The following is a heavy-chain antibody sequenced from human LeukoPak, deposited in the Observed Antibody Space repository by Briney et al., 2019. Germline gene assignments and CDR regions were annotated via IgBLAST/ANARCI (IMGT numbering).Heavy chain of an antibody. Sequence: PSETLSLTCAVSGYSISSDNYWVWIRQPPGQGLEWTGGIYHSGSTYYNPSLKSRVTMSVDTSKNQFSLKLSSVTAADTAVHYCARAPRDSSSSNSMRRFDYWGQGTLVTVSS. D-gene: IGHD3-22*01. CDR1: GYSISSDNY. V-gene: IGHV4-38-2*01. CDR3: ARAPRDSSSSNSMRRFDY. CDR2: IYHSGST. J-gene: IGHJ4*02.